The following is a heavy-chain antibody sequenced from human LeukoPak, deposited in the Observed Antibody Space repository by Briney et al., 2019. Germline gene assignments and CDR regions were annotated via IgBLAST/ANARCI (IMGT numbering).Heavy chain of an antibody. J-gene: IGHJ4*02. D-gene: IGHD3-9*01. Sequence: PGASLRLSCAASGFTFSNYAMSWVRQAPGEGLEWGLAITGSGGNTYYADSVKGRITISRDNSKNTLYLQMNSLRDEDTAVYYCAKWGDFDVLTGYYVPDFRRQGTLVSVSS. CDR3: AKWGDFDVLTGYYVPDF. CDR1: GFTFSNYA. CDR2: ITGSGGNT. V-gene: IGHV3-23*01.